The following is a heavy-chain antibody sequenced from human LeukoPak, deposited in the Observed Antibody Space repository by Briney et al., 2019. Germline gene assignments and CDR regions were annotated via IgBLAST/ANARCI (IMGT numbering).Heavy chain of an antibody. Sequence: SETLSLTCTVSGGSISSYYWSWIRQPPGKGLEWIGYIYYSGSTNYNPSLKSRVTISVDTSKNQFSLKLSSVTAADTAVYYCARDRGSGYYLSYFDYWGQGTPVTVSS. J-gene: IGHJ4*02. D-gene: IGHD3-22*01. CDR2: IYYSGST. CDR1: GGSISSYY. V-gene: IGHV4-59*01. CDR3: ARDRGSGYYLSYFDY.